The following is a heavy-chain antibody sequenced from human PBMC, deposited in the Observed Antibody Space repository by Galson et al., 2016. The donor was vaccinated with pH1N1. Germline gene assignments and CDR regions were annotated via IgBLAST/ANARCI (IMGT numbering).Heavy chain of an antibody. V-gene: IGHV3-23*01. J-gene: IGHJ6*02. CDR2: ISSTGGET. D-gene: IGHD1-1*01. Sequence: SLRLSCAASGFTFSSFAMNWVRQGPGKGLEWVSSISSTGGETYYADSVKGRFTISRDNSKNTLYLQVNSLRAEDTAVYFCAKTTTHDLWYYYGLDVWGHGTALTVSS. CDR3: AKTTTHDLWYYYGLDV. CDR1: GFTFSSFA.